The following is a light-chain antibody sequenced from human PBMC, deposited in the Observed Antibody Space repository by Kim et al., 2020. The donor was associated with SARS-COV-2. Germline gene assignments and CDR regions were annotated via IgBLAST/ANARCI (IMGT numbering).Light chain of an antibody. CDR1: KLGDKY. CDR3: QAWDSSLAGNWV. CDR2: QDS. J-gene: IGLJ3*02. V-gene: IGLV3-1*01. Sequence: SYELTQPPSVSVSPGQTASITCSGDKLGDKYACWYQQKPGQSPVLVIYQDSKRPSGIPERFSGSNSGNTATLTISGTQAMDEADYYCQAWDSSLAGNWVFGGGTQRTVL.